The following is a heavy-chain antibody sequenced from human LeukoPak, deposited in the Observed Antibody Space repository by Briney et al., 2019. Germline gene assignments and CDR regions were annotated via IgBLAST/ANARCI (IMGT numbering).Heavy chain of an antibody. D-gene: IGHD6-19*01. CDR3: ARQGSGGWYGDY. CDR1: GITFRNYG. Sequence: PGGSLRLSCAASGITFRNYGMHWVRQAPGRGLEWVAVISYDGTSKYYADSVKGRFTISRDNSKNTLYLQMNSLRAEDTAVYYCARQGSGGWYGDYWGQGALVTVSS. J-gene: IGHJ4*02. V-gene: IGHV3-30*03. CDR2: ISYDGTSK.